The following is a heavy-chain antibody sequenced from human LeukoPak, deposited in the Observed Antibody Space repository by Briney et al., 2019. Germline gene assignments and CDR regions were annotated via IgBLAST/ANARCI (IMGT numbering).Heavy chain of an antibody. J-gene: IGHJ6*02. Sequence: ASVKVSCKASGYTFTSYGISWVRQAPGQGLEWMGWISAYSGNTNYAQKLQGRVTMTTDTSTSTAYMELRSLRSDDTAVYYCARAHYDSSGYYYYYYYGMDVWGQGTTVTVSS. CDR2: ISAYSGNT. CDR3: ARAHYDSSGYYYYYYYGMDV. V-gene: IGHV1-18*01. CDR1: GYTFTSYG. D-gene: IGHD3-22*01.